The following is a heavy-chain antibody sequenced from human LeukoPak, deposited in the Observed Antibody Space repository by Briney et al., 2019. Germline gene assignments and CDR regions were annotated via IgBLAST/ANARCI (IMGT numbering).Heavy chain of an antibody. Sequence: GGSLRLSCAASGFTFSSYSMNWVRQAPGKGLEWVSSISSSSSYIYYADSVKGRFTISRDNAKNSLYLQMNSLRVEDTAIYYCAKDLRNGDNYGFLDYWGQGTLVTVSP. J-gene: IGHJ4*02. CDR1: GFTFSSYS. CDR2: ISSSSSYI. CDR3: AKDLRNGDNYGFLDY. D-gene: IGHD4/OR15-4a*01. V-gene: IGHV3-21*04.